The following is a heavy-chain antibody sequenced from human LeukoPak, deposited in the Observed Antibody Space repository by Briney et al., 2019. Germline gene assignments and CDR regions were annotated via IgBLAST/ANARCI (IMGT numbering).Heavy chain of an antibody. J-gene: IGHJ5*02. Sequence: SQTLSLTCTVSGGSISSGDYYWSWIRQPPGKGLEWIGYTYYSGSTYYNPSLKNRISISVDTSKNQFSLNLSSVTAADTAVYYCARPYYYDSRIDPWGQGTLVTVSS. D-gene: IGHD3-22*01. CDR1: GGSISSGDYY. CDR2: TYYSGST. V-gene: IGHV4-30-4*01. CDR3: ARPYYYDSRIDP.